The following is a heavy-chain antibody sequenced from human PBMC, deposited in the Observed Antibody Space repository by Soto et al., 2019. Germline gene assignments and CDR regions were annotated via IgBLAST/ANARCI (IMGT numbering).Heavy chain of an antibody. CDR3: ARSREGRERRMEENYYGMDV. V-gene: IGHV1-2*04. Sequence: ASVKVSCKASGYTFTGYYMHWVRQAPGQGLEWMGWINPNSGGTNYAQKFQGWVTMTRDTSISTAYMELSRLRSDDTAVYYCARSREGRERRMEENYYGMDVWGQGTTVTVSS. J-gene: IGHJ6*02. D-gene: IGHD1-26*01. CDR1: GYTFTGYY. CDR2: INPNSGGT.